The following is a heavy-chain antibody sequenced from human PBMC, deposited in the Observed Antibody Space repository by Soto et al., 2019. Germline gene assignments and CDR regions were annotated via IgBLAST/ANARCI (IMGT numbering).Heavy chain of an antibody. J-gene: IGHJ4*02. D-gene: IGHD2-15*01. CDR2: IWYDGSNK. CDR3: ARRNKYCSGGSCYSTYYFDY. CDR1: GFTFSSYG. V-gene: IGHV3-33*01. Sequence: QVQLVESGGGVVQPGRSLRLSCAAAGFTFSSYGIHWVRQAPGKELEWVAVIWYDGSNKYYADSVKGRFTISRDNYKNTLYLQMNSLRAEDTAVYYCARRNKYCSGGSCYSTYYFDYWGQGTLVTVSS.